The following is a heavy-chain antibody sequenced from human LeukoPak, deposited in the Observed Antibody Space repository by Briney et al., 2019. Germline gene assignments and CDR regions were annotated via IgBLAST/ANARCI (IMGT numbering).Heavy chain of an antibody. J-gene: IGHJ2*01. CDR3: ARDDTGNSGLFDL. CDR2: ISSSSDTV. D-gene: IGHD1-1*01. Sequence: GGSLRLSCAASGFTFSNYNMNWVRQAPGKGLEWVSYISSSSDTVFYTDSVKGRFTISRDNAKNSLYLQMYSLRDDDTALYYWARDDTGNSGLFDLWGRGTLVTVSS. CDR1: GFTFSNYN. V-gene: IGHV3-48*02.